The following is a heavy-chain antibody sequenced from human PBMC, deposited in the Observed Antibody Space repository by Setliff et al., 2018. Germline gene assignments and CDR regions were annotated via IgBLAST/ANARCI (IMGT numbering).Heavy chain of an antibody. CDR1: GGSISSSIYY. CDR3: ATRTYYDSNGYYYAIAGPFDI. V-gene: IGHV4-39*01. CDR2: IYYSGST. D-gene: IGHD3-22*01. Sequence: PSETLSLTCSVSGGSISSSIYYWGWIRQPTGKGLEWIGSIYYSGSTYYSPSLKRRVTISVDTSKNQFSLKLSSVTAADTAVYYCATRTYYDSNGYYYAIAGPFDIWGQGTMVTVSS. J-gene: IGHJ3*02.